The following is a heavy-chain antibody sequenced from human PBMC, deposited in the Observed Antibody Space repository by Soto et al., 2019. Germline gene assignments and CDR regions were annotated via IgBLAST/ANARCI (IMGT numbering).Heavy chain of an antibody. V-gene: IGHV1-46*01. Sequence: QVQLVQSGAEVKKPGASVRVSCKASGYTFTHYYIHCVRQAPGQGLEWMGIINPNGGITTYAQKFRAGFSMPRDTSTSTVYLELSSLRSEDSAVYYCATSVNSAMAFDYWGQGTLVTVSS. J-gene: IGHJ4*02. D-gene: IGHD5-18*01. CDR1: GYTFTHYY. CDR2: INPNGGIT. CDR3: ATSVNSAMAFDY.